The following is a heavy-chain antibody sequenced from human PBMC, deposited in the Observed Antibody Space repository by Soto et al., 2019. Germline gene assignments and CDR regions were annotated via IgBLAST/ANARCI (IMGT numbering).Heavy chain of an antibody. CDR3: ARAITGTVYYFDY. Sequence: SETLSLACAVSGYCISSGYYWGWIRQPPGKGLEWIGSIYHIGSTYYNPSLKSRVTISVDTSKNQLSLKLSSVTAADTAVYYCARAITGTVYYFDYWGQGTLVTVSS. J-gene: IGHJ4*02. V-gene: IGHV4-38-2*01. CDR1: GYCISSGYY. CDR2: IYHIGST. D-gene: IGHD1-20*01.